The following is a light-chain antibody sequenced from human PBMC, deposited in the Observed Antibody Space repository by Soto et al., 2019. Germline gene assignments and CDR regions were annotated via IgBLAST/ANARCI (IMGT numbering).Light chain of an antibody. Sequence: DIQMTQSPSTLSASVGDRVTITCRASQSISDWLAWYQQKPGKTPKLLIYKASSLASGVPSRFSGSGSGTEFTLTISSLQPDDFATYYCQLYNSYSPSWTFDQGTKVEIK. CDR2: KAS. CDR1: QSISDW. J-gene: IGKJ1*01. V-gene: IGKV1-5*03. CDR3: QLYNSYSPSWT.